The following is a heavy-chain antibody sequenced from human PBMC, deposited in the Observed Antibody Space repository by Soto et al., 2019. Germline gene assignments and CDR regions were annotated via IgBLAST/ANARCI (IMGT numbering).Heavy chain of an antibody. CDR1: GFTVSSNY. CDR3: ARDPPSSWYGNYYYYYGMDV. D-gene: IGHD6-13*01. V-gene: IGHV3-53*01. CDR2: IYSGGST. J-gene: IGHJ6*02. Sequence: GGSLRLSCAASGFTVSSNYMSWVRQAPGKGLEWVSVIYSGGSTYYADSVKGRFTISRDNCKNTLYLQMNSLRAEDTAVYYCARDPPSSWYGNYYYYYGMDVWGQGTTVTVSS.